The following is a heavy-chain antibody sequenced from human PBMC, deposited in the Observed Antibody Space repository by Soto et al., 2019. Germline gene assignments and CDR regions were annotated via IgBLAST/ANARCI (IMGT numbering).Heavy chain of an antibody. Sequence: GASVKVSCKASGYTFTSYDSNWVRQATGQGLEWMGWMNPDTGNTGFAQNFQGRVTLTRDTSISTAYMELSGLRSDDTAVYYCARASPVRHLLLVAASSYRWFDAWGPGTLVTVSS. V-gene: IGHV1-8*01. CDR2: MNPDTGNT. J-gene: IGHJ5*02. CDR1: GYTFTSYD. D-gene: IGHD2-15*01. CDR3: ARASPVRHLLLVAASSYRWFDA.